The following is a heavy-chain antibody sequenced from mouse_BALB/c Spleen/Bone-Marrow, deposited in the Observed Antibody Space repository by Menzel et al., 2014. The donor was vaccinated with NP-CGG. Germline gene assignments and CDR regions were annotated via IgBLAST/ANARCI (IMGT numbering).Heavy chain of an antibody. V-gene: IGHV5-9*02. CDR2: ISSGSSYT. CDR1: GFAFSSYD. CDR3: VRRVQLDY. J-gene: IGHJ2*01. Sequence: EVKLVESGGGLVKPGGSLKLSCAASGFAFSSYDMSWVRQTPEKRLEWIETISSGSSYTYYPENVKGRFTISRGNARNTLYLEMGHLRSEDTALYYCVRRVQLDYWGQGTTLTVSS.